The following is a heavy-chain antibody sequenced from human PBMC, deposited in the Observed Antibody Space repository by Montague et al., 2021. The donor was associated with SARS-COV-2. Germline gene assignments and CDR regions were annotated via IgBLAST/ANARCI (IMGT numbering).Heavy chain of an antibody. J-gene: IGHJ4*02. CDR3: ASSYIPNKYYEVY. CDR2: IGAVVSST. D-gene: IGHD2/OR15-2a*01. Sequence: SLRLSCAASGFTFSPYPMHWVRQAPGKGLEWVSSIGAVVSSTFSADSVKGRFTVSRDNSKNTLYLQTNSLRAEDTAVYYCASSYIPNKYYEVYWGQGTLVTVSS. CDR1: GFTFSPYP. V-gene: IGHV3-23*01.